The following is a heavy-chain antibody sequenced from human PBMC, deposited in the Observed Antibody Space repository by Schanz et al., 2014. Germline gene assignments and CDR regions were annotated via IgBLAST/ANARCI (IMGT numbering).Heavy chain of an antibody. CDR3: AGGPSTGAFEI. CDR2: INPSVGNT. J-gene: IGHJ3*02. V-gene: IGHV1-46*03. CDR1: GYTFTSYY. Sequence: QVQLVQSGAEVKKPGASVKVSCEASGYTFTSYYIHWFRQAPGQGLGWMGLINPSVGNTNYAQKCRSRVTMTRDTSTSTVYMELSSLRSEDAAVYFCAGGPSTGAFEIWGQGTMVTVSS.